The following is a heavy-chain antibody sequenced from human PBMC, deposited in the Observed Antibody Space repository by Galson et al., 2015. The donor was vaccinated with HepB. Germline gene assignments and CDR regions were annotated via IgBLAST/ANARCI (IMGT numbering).Heavy chain of an antibody. CDR2: FDPEDGET. D-gene: IGHD2-2*01. J-gene: IGHJ4*02. V-gene: IGHV1-24*01. Sequence: SVKVSCKVSGYTLTELSMHWVRQAPGKGLEWMGGFDPEDGETIYAQKFQGRVTMTEDTSTDTAYMELSSLRSEDTAVYYCATTSPSDIVVVPAAGTFVYWGQGTLVTVSS. CDR3: ATTSPSDIVVVPAAGTFVY. CDR1: GYTLTELS.